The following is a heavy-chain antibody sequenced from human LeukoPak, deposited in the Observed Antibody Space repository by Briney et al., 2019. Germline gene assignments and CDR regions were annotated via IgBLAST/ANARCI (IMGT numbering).Heavy chain of an antibody. V-gene: IGHV3-33*06. Sequence: GGSLRLSCAASGFTFSSYGMHWVRQAPGKGLEWVAVIWYDGSNKYYADSVKGRFTISRDNSKNTLYLQMNSLRAEDTAVYYCAKGPQDYYYYYYMDVWGKETTATVSS. CDR3: AKGPQDYYYYYYMDV. J-gene: IGHJ6*03. CDR2: IWYDGSNK. CDR1: GFTFSSYG.